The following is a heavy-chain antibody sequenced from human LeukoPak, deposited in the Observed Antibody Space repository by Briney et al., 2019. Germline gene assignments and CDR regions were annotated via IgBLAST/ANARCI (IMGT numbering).Heavy chain of an antibody. CDR1: EFTFSSYW. D-gene: IGHD2-21*01. CDR3: ITPLPYSAQ. J-gene: IGHJ4*02. CDR2: IKQDGGQI. Sequence: GGSLRLSCAASEFTFSSYWMSWVRQAPGKGLEWVANIKQDGGQIYYLESVKGRFTVSRDNAKNSLYLQMNSLRAEDTAVYYCITPLPYSAQGGQGTLVTVSS. V-gene: IGHV3-7*01.